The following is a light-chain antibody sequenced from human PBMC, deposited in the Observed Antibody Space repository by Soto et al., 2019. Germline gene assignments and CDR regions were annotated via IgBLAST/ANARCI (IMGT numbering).Light chain of an antibody. CDR1: KLGDKY. J-gene: IGLJ1*01. CDR2: QDS. V-gene: IGLV3-1*01. Sequence: SYELTQPPSGSVFPGQTASITCSGDKLGDKYVCWYHQKPGQSPVLVIYQDSKRPSGIPERFSGSNSGNTATLTISGTQPMDEADYYCQAWDRSTGVFGTGTKVTVL. CDR3: QAWDRSTGV.